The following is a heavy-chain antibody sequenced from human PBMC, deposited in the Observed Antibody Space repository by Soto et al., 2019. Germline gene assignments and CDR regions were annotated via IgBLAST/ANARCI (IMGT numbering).Heavy chain of an antibody. D-gene: IGHD6-19*01. CDR2: ISSSSSYI. CDR3: ARIAVAGTGDYYYYYGMDV. Sequence: GGSLRLSCAASGFTFSSYSMNWVRQAPGKGLEWVSSISSSSSYIYYADSVKGRFTISRDNAKNSLYLQMNSLRAEDTAVYYCARIAVAGTGDYYYYYGMDVWGQGTTVTVSS. V-gene: IGHV3-21*01. J-gene: IGHJ6*02. CDR1: GFTFSSYS.